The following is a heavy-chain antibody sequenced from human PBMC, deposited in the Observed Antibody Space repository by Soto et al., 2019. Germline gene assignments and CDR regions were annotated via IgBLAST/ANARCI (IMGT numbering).Heavy chain of an antibody. Sequence: KESGPVLVKPTETLTLTCSVSGFTLSDARMAVSWIRQPPGKSLEWLAHIYSNDEKSYSTSLQRRLSISRDTSKSQVVLTMTNLDPVDTATYYCARMVRLVGATYYFDYWGQGSLVTVPP. CDR1: GFTLSDARMA. CDR2: IYSNDEK. V-gene: IGHV2-26*01. J-gene: IGHJ4*02. D-gene: IGHD1-26*01. CDR3: ARMVRLVGATYYFDY.